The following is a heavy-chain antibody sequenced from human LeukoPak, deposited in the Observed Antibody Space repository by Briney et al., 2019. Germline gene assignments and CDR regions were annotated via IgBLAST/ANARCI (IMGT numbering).Heavy chain of an antibody. Sequence: SETLSLTCTVSGGSITDNYWSWIRQPPGMGLEWIGYVYYPGATNYTPSLKSRVTISMDTSRNQFSLKLNSVTAADTAVYYCPRHVDPYGMDVWGQGTTVIDSS. D-gene: IGHD5-12*01. CDR2: VYYPGAT. CDR3: PRHVDPYGMDV. J-gene: IGHJ6*02. CDR1: GGSITDNY. V-gene: IGHV4-59*08.